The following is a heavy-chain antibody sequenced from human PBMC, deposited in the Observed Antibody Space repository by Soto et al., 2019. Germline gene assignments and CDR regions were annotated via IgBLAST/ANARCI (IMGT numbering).Heavy chain of an antibody. V-gene: IGHV4-31*03. CDR1: GVSISSGGYY. CDR3: AVDAGFWSGQGWFDP. Sequence: SETLSLTCTVSGVSISSGGYYWSWIRQHPGKGLEWIGYIYYSGSTYYNPSLKSRVTISVDTSKNQFSLKLSSVTAADTAVYYCAVDAGFWSGQGWFDPWGQGTLVTVSS. J-gene: IGHJ5*02. CDR2: IYYSGST. D-gene: IGHD3-3*01.